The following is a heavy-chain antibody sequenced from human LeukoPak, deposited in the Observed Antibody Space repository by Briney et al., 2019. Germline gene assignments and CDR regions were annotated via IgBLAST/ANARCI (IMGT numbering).Heavy chain of an antibody. Sequence: GGSLRLSCAASGFTFSTYWMTWVRQAPGKGLEWVANIKHDGSDKYYVDSVKGRFTISRDNAKNSLYLQMNSLRVEDTAVYYCARSFTPYQPLDVFDYWGQGTLVTVSP. CDR1: GFTFSTYW. J-gene: IGHJ4*02. V-gene: IGHV3-7*01. CDR3: ARSFTPYQPLDVFDY. D-gene: IGHD2-2*01. CDR2: IKHDGSDK.